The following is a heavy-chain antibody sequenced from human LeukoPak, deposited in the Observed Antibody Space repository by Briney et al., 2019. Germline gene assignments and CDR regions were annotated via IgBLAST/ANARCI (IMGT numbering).Heavy chain of an antibody. CDR3: ATNYDILTGSPKDDAFDI. D-gene: IGHD3-9*01. CDR1: GFTFSDYY. V-gene: IGHV3-11*03. CDR2: ISSRSSYT. J-gene: IGHJ3*02. Sequence: GGSLRLSCAASGFTFSDYYMSWIRQAPGKGLEWVSYISSRSSYTNYADSVKGRFTISRDNAKNSLYLQMNSLRAEDTAVYYCATNYDILTGSPKDDAFDIWGQGTMVTVSS.